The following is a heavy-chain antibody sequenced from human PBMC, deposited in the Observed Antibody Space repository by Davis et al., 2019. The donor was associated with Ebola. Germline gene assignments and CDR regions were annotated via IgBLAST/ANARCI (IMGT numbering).Heavy chain of an antibody. Sequence: ASVKVSCKASGYTFTSYYMHWVRQAPGQGLEWMGIINPSGGSTSYAQKFQGWVTMTRDTSISTAYMELSRLRSDDTAVYYCARSPYDSAYYYYGMDVWGQGTTVTVSS. CDR3: ARSPYDSAYYYYGMDV. D-gene: IGHD3-22*01. CDR2: INPSGGST. V-gene: IGHV1-2*04. J-gene: IGHJ6*02. CDR1: GYTFTSYY.